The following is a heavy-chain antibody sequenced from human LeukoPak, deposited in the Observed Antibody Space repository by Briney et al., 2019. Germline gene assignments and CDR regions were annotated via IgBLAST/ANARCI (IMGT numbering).Heavy chain of an antibody. J-gene: IGHJ4*02. CDR1: GGSISSSHYY. V-gene: IGHV4-39*01. CDR3: ARHPKFSVVVTDIFDY. CDR2: VYYTGSA. D-gene: IGHD2-21*02. Sequence: SETLSLTCTVSGGSISSSHYYWGWIRQPPGKGLEWIGSVYYTGSAYYNPFLKSRVTISVDTSKNQFSLKLSYVTAADTAVYYCARHPKFSVVVTDIFDYWGQGTLVTVSS.